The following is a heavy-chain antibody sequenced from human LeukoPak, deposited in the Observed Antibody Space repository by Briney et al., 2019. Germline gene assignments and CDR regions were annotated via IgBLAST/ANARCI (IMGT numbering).Heavy chain of an antibody. CDR2: FDPEDGET. J-gene: IGHJ5*02. Sequence: ASVKVSCKVSGYTLTELSMHWVRQAPGKGLEWMGGFDPEDGETIYAQKFQGRVTMTEDTSTDTAYMELSSLRSEDTAVYYCATKLRHGSWFDPWGQGTLVTVSS. CDR3: ATKLRHGSWFDP. D-gene: IGHD1-26*01. V-gene: IGHV1-24*01. CDR1: GYTLTELS.